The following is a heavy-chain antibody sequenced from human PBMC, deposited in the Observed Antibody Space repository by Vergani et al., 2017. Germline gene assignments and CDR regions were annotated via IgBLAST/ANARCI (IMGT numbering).Heavy chain of an antibody. D-gene: IGHD1/OR15-1a*01. J-gene: IGHJ4*02. CDR1: GGPISSYY. CDR3: ARGDNWNKFDY. V-gene: IGHV4-59*01. Sequence: QVQLQESGPGLVKPSETLSLTCTVSGGPISSYYWSWIRQPPGKGLEWIGYIHYSGSTNYNPSLKVRVAISVDTSKNQFSLKLSSVTAADTAVYYCARGDNWNKFDYWGQGTLVTVSS. CDR2: IHYSGST.